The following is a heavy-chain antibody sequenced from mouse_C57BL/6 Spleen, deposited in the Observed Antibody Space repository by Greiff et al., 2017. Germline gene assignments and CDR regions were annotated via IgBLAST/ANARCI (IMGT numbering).Heavy chain of an antibody. CDR3: ARPYYGSNWYCDV. D-gene: IGHD1-1*01. J-gene: IGHJ1*03. CDR1: GYAFSSSW. Sequence: QVQLQQSGPELVKPGASVKISCKASGYAFSSSWMNWVKQRPGKGLEWIGRIYPGDGDTNYNGKFKGKATLTADKSSSTAYMQLSSLTSEDSAVYFRARPYYGSNWYCDVWGTGTTVTVSS. V-gene: IGHV1-82*01. CDR2: IYPGDGDT.